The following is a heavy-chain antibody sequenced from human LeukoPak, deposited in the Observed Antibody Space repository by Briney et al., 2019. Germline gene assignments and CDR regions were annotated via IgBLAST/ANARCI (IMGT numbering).Heavy chain of an antibody. V-gene: IGHV1-8*01. CDR3: ARISITMVRGVSGNYYYYYYMDV. Sequence: ASVKVSCKASGYTFTSYDINWVRQATGQGLEWMGWMNPNSGNTGYAQKFQGRVTMTRNTSISTAYMELSSLRSEDTAVYYCARISITMVRGVSGNYYYYYYMDVWGKGTTVTVSS. CDR2: MNPNSGNT. CDR1: GYTFTSYD. J-gene: IGHJ6*03. D-gene: IGHD3-10*01.